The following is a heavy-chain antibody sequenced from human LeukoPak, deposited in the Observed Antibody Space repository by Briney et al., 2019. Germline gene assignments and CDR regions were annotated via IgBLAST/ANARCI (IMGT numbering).Heavy chain of an antibody. D-gene: IGHD5-18*01. J-gene: IGHJ4*02. V-gene: IGHV4-4*02. CDR1: GGSISSSNW. CDR3: ARDPDTSDFDF. Sequence: SGTLSLTCAVSGGSISSSNWWSWVRQPPGKGLEWIGSISYSGSTFYNPSLKSRVTVSVDTSKNQFSLKLSSVTAADTAVYYCARDPDTSDFDFWGQGTLVTVSS. CDR2: ISYSGST.